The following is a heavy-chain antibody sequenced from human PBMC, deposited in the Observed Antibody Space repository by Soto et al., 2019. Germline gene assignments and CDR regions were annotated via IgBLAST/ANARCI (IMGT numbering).Heavy chain of an antibody. CDR3: ARVCSGGSCYTWRAFDI. J-gene: IGHJ3*02. D-gene: IGHD2-15*01. CDR2: IYSGGST. CDR1: GFTVCSNY. Sequence: GGSLRLSCAASGFTVCSNYMSWVRQAPGKGLEWVSVIYSGGSTYYADSVKGRFTISRHNSKNTLYLQMNSLRAEDTAVYYCARVCSGGSCYTWRAFDIWGQGTMVTVSS. V-gene: IGHV3-53*04.